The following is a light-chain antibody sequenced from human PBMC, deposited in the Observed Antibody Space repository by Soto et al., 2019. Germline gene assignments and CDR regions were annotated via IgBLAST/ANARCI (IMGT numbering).Light chain of an antibody. CDR1: QSVTSN. CDR2: DAS. Sequence: NQTPATLSVSQGERATVSCRASQSVTSNLVCCQHKPGQAPRLLIYDASNRATGIPARFSGSGSGTDFTLTIISLEPEDFAAYYCQQRSNWPTFGQGTRLEIK. V-gene: IGKV3-11*01. CDR3: QQRSNWPT. J-gene: IGKJ5*01.